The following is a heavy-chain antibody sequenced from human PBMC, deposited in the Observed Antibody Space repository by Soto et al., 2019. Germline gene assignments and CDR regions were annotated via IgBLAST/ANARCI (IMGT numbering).Heavy chain of an antibody. CDR1: GFTFSSYA. V-gene: IGHV3-23*01. Sequence: EVQLLESGGGLVQPGGSLRLSCAASGFTFSSYAMSWVRQAPGKGLEWVATIRGVGGSTYYADSVKGRFTISRDNSKNTLFLQMNSLRAEDTAVYYCAKDQGTSWYEIDYWGQGTLVTVSS. CDR3: AKDQGTSWYEIDY. D-gene: IGHD6-13*01. J-gene: IGHJ4*02. CDR2: IRGVGGST.